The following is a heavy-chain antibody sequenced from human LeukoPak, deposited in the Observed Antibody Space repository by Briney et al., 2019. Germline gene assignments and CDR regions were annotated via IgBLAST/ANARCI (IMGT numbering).Heavy chain of an antibody. D-gene: IGHD2-2*01. V-gene: IGHV4-39*07. Sequence: PSETLSLTCTVSGGSISSSSYYWGWIRQPPGKGLEWIGEINHSGSTNYNPSLMSRVTISIDTSKNQFSLKLNSVTAADTAVYYCATTRGYWGQGLLVTVSS. J-gene: IGHJ4*02. CDR3: ATTRGY. CDR1: GGSISSSSYY. CDR2: INHSGST.